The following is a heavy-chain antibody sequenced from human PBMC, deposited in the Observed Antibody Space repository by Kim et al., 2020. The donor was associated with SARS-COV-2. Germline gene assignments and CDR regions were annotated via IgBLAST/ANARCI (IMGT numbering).Heavy chain of an antibody. J-gene: IGHJ4*02. Sequence: SETLSLTCTVSGGSISSYYWSWIRQPPGKGLEWIGYINYSGSTNYNPSLKSRVTISVDTSKNQFSLKLSSVTAADTAVYYCARCQLWFRELSYYFDYWGPGALFSVSS. D-gene: IGHD3-10*01. CDR3: ARCQLWFRELSYYFDY. V-gene: IGHV4-59*01. CDR1: GGSISSYY. CDR2: INYSGST.